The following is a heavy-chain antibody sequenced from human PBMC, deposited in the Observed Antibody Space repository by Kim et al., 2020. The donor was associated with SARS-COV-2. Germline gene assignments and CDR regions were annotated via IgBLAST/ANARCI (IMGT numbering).Heavy chain of an antibody. J-gene: IGHJ4*02. CDR2: T. CDR3: ARAGRRYYFDY. D-gene: IGHD1-26*01. V-gene: IGHV1-2*04. Sequence: TNFAQNFQGWVTMTRDTSISTAYMELSRLRSDDTAVYYCARAGRRYYFDYWGQGTLVTVSS.